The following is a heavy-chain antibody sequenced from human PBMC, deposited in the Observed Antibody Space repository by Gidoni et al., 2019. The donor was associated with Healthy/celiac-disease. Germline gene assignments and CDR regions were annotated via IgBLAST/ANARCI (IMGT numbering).Heavy chain of an antibody. D-gene: IGHD6-6*01. Sequence: QVQLQESGPGLVKPSQTLSLTCTVSGGSISSGSYYWSWIRQPAGKGLEWIGRIYTSGSTNYNPSLKSRVTISVDTSKNQFSLKLGSVTAADTAVYYCARGSAARTFDYWGQGTLVTVSS. J-gene: IGHJ4*02. CDR3: ARGSAARTFDY. CDR2: IYTSGST. V-gene: IGHV4-61*02. CDR1: GGSISSGSYY.